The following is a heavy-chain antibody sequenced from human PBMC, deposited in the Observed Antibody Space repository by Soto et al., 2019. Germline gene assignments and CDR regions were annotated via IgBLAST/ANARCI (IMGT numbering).Heavy chain of an antibody. CDR3: ARDLYVRLEWLLHRYYYGMDV. J-gene: IGHJ6*02. Sequence: ASVKVSCKASGYTFTSYGISWVRQAPGQGLEWMGWISAYNGNTNYAQKLQGRVTMTTDTSTSTAYMELRSLRSDDTAVYYCARDLYVRLEWLLHRYYYGMDVSGQGTKVTLSS. D-gene: IGHD3-3*01. CDR1: GYTFTSYG. V-gene: IGHV1-18*04. CDR2: ISAYNGNT.